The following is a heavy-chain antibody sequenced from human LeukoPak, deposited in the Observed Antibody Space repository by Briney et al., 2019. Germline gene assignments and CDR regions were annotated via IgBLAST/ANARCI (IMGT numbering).Heavy chain of an antibody. V-gene: IGHV3-30-3*02. CDR3: AKRPSIIVVVPAATIDY. J-gene: IGHJ4*02. Sequence: GGSLRLSCAASGFTFSSYAMHWVRQAPGKGLEWVAVISYDGSNKYYADSVKGRFTISRDNSKNTLYLQMNSLRAEDTAVYYCAKRPSIIVVVPAATIDYWGQGTLVTVSS. D-gene: IGHD2-2*01. CDR1: GFTFSSYA. CDR2: ISYDGSNK.